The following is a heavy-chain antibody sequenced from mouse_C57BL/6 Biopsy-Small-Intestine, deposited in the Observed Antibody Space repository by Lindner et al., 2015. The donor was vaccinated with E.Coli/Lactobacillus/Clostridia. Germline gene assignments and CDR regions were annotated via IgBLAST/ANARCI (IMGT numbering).Heavy chain of an antibody. V-gene: IGHV1-82*01. CDR2: IYPGDGDT. Sequence: VQLQESGPELVKPGASVKISCKASDYAFSSSWMNWVKQRPGKGLEWIGRIYPGDGDTDYNVNFKGKATLTADKSSSTVYMQLSSPTSEDSAVYFCARKGTSRSTDAMDYWGQGTSVTVSS. CDR1: DYAFSSSW. CDR3: ARKGTSRSTDAMDY. J-gene: IGHJ4*01. D-gene: IGHD3-2*01.